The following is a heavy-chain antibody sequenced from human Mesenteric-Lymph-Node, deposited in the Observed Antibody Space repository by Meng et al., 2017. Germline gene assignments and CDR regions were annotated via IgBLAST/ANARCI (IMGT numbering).Heavy chain of an antibody. D-gene: IGHD3-10*01. CDR2: ISYDGTDR. CDR1: GFTFSSHT. CDR3: AREDGSYYGAGFFDS. Sequence: GESLKISCVASGFTFSSHTMHWVRQAPGKGLEWAALISYDGTDRYYADSVKGRFTISRDNSKNTLYLQMNSLRPEDTALYYCAREDGSYYGAGFFDSWGQGTRVTVSS. J-gene: IGHJ4*02. V-gene: IGHV3-30*04.